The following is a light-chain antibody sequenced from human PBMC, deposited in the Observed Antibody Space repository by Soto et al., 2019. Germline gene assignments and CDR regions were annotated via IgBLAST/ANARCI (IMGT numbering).Light chain of an antibody. CDR1: SSDVGGYNY. V-gene: IGLV2-11*01. J-gene: IGLJ3*02. CDR3: CSYAGSYTPNWV. Sequence: QSALTQPRSVSGSPGQSVTISCTGTSSDVGGYNYVSWYQQHPGKAPKLMIYDVSKRPSGVPDRFSGSKSGNTASLTISGLQAEDEAESYCCSYAGSYTPNWVFGGGTKLTVL. CDR2: DVS.